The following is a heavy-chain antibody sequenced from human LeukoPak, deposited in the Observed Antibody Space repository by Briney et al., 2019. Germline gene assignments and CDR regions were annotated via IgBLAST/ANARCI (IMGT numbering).Heavy chain of an antibody. D-gene: IGHD1-26*01. Sequence: SETLSLTCAVYGGSFSSYYWSWIRQPPGKGLEWIGEINHSGSTNYNPSLKSRVTISVDTSKNQFSLKLSSVTAADTAVYYCARALIVGAFDIWGQGTMVTVSS. J-gene: IGHJ3*02. V-gene: IGHV4-34*01. CDR2: INHSGST. CDR1: GGSFSSYY. CDR3: ARALIVGAFDI.